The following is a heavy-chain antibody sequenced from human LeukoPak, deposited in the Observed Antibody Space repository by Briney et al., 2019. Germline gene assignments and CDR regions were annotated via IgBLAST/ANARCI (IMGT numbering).Heavy chain of an antibody. Sequence: GGTLRLSCAASGLNYNTFGMSWVRQAPGKGLEWVSTISPSDDKTFYADSVRGRFTISRDRSKTTLFLRMVSLTVEDTATYFCAMNLAVGATYWGQGTLVTVSS. CDR1: GLNYNTFG. V-gene: IGHV3-23*01. CDR2: ISPSDDKT. D-gene: IGHD2-15*01. CDR3: AMNLAVGATY. J-gene: IGHJ4*02.